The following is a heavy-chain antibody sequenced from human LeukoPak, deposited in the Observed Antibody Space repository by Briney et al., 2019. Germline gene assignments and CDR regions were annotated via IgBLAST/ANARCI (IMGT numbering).Heavy chain of an antibody. CDR3: ASDARGYDYVWGSYRPFDY. CDR2: ISSSSSYI. CDR1: GFTFSSYS. D-gene: IGHD3-16*02. V-gene: IGHV3-21*01. J-gene: IGHJ4*02. Sequence: PGGSLRLSCAASGFTFSSYSMNWVRQAPGKGLEWVSSISSSSSYIYYADSVKGRFTISRDNAKNSLYLQMNSLRAEDTAVYYCASDARGYDYVWGSYRPFDYWGQGTLVTVSS.